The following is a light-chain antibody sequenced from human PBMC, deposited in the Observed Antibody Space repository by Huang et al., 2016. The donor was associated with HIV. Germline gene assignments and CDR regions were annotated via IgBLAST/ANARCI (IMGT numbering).Light chain of an antibody. CDR1: QSVYSSSTSKDY. Sequence: DIIMTQSPDSLAVSLGERATLNCRSSQSVYSSSTSKDYMAWFQQKPGQPPRVLLFLASTREAGVPDRFSGSGSGTHFTLTIANLEAEDAAIYYCQQYYSSPQTFGQGTRVEVK. J-gene: IGKJ1*01. CDR3: QQYYSSPQT. CDR2: LAS. V-gene: IGKV4-1*01.